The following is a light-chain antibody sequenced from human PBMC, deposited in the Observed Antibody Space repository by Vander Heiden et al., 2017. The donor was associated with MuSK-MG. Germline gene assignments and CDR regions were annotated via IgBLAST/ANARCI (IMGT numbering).Light chain of an antibody. CDR1: QSVSSSY. CDR2: GAS. J-gene: IGKJ1*01. Sequence: VLTQSPETLSLSPGERATLSCRASQSVSSSYLAWYQQKPGQAPRPLIYGASSRATGIPARFSGSGSGTDFTLTISRLEPEEFSVDYCKQESSCRAFGQGTKVEIK. V-gene: IGKV3-20*01. CDR3: KQESSCRA.